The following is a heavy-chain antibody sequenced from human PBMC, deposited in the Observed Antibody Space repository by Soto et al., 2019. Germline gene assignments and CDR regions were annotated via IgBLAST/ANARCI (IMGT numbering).Heavy chain of an antibody. CDR1: DGSIITYY. CDR3: ARGGHDFWSGPFDY. Sequence: PSETLSLTCTFSDGSIITYYCNWIRQHAGKGLEWIGRIDASGSTDYDPSLKSRVTMSVDTSKDQFSLRLSSVTAADTAVYYCARGGHDFWSGPFDYWGQGAQVTVSS. D-gene: IGHD3-3*01. J-gene: IGHJ4*02. V-gene: IGHV4-4*07. CDR2: IDASGST.